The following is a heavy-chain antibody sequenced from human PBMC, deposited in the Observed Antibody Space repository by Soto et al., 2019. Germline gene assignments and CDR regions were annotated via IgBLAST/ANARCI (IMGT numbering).Heavy chain of an antibody. Sequence: GDSLKISCKGSGYSFASYLSSLVRQMPGKGLEWMGRIDPSDSYTNYSPSFQGHVTISADKSISTAYLQWSSLKASDTAMYYCARPGYCSSTSCYNHGMDVWGQGTTVTVSS. CDR3: ARPGYCSSTSCYNHGMDV. V-gene: IGHV5-10-1*01. J-gene: IGHJ6*02. CDR1: GYSFASYL. CDR2: IDPSDSYT. D-gene: IGHD2-2*02.